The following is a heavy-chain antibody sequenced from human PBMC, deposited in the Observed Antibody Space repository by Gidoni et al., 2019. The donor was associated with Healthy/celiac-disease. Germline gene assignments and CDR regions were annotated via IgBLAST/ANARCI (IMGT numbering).Heavy chain of an antibody. J-gene: IGHJ4*02. CDR3: ARKGQLVPWS. CDR1: GYSISSGYY. CDR2: IYHSGST. V-gene: IGHV4-38-2*01. Sequence: QVQLQESGPGLVKPSETLSLTCAVPGYSISSGYYWGWIRQPPGKGLEWIGSIYHSGSTYYNPSLKSRVTISVDTSKIQFSLKLSSVTAADTAVYYCARKGQLVPWSWGQGTLVTVSS. D-gene: IGHD6-6*01.